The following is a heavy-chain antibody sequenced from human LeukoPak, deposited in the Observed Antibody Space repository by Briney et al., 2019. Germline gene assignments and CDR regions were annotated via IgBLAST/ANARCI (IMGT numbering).Heavy chain of an antibody. D-gene: IGHD3-16*01. J-gene: IGHJ3*02. CDR1: GFTFSTYA. CDR2: ISSSGDST. V-gene: IGHV3-23*01. CDR3: AKDYAGQVPDAFDI. Sequence: GGSLRLSCAASGFTFSTYAMSWVRQAPGKGLEWVSAISSSGDSTYYADSVKGRFTISRDNSKNTLYVHMNSLRAEDTAIYYCAKDYAGQVPDAFDIWGQGTMVTVSS.